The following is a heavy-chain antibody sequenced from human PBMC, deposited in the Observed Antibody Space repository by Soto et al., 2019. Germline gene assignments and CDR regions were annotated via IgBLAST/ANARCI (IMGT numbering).Heavy chain of an antibody. Sequence: GGSLRLSCAASGFTFSSYAMSWVRQAPGKGLEWVSAISGSGGSTYYADSVKGRFTISRDNSKNTLYLQMNSLRAEDTAVYYCAKDPVVSGWFSATAAVDYFDYWGQGTLVTVSS. V-gene: IGHV3-23*01. D-gene: IGHD6-19*01. CDR3: AKDPVVSGWFSATAAVDYFDY. J-gene: IGHJ4*02. CDR1: GFTFSSYA. CDR2: ISGSGGST.